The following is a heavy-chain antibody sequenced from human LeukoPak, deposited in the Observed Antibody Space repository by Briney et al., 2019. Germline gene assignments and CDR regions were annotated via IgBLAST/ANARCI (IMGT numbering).Heavy chain of an antibody. Sequence: TSSETLSLTCAVSGGSISSYYWSWIRQPPGKGLEWIGYIYYSGSTNYNPSLKSRVTISVDTSKNQFSLKLSSVTAADTAVYYCARDKPTMVTTDPWFDPWGQGTLVTVSS. CDR2: IYYSGST. D-gene: IGHD4-17*01. V-gene: IGHV4-59*01. CDR1: GGSISSYY. J-gene: IGHJ5*02. CDR3: ARDKPTMVTTDPWFDP.